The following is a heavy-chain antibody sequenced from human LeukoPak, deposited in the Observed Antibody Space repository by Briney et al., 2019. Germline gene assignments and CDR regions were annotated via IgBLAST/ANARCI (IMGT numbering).Heavy chain of an antibody. J-gene: IGHJ4*02. D-gene: IGHD3-10*01. Sequence: SGGSLRLSCAASGFTFSSYWMSWVRQAPGKGLEWVANIKQDGSEKYYVDSVKGRFTISRDNAKNSLYLQMNSLRAEDTAVYYCAKVKSYYGSGSKLLDYWGQGTLVTVSS. V-gene: IGHV3-7*03. CDR3: AKVKSYYGSGSKLLDY. CDR1: GFTFSSYW. CDR2: IKQDGSEK.